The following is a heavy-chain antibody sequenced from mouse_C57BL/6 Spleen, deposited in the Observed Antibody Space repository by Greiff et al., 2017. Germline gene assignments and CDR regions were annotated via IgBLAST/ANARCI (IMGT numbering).Heavy chain of an antibody. CDR1: GYAFSSYW. J-gene: IGHJ4*01. D-gene: IGHD4-1*01. V-gene: IGHV1-80*01. CDR3: ARAANWDVGYAMDY. Sequence: VQRVASWAELVKPGASVKISCKASGYAFSSYWMNWVKQRPGKGLEWIGQIYPGDGDTNYNGKFKGKATLTADKSSSTAYMQLSSLTSEDSAVYFCARAANWDVGYAMDYWGQGTSVTVSS. CDR2: IYPGDGDT.